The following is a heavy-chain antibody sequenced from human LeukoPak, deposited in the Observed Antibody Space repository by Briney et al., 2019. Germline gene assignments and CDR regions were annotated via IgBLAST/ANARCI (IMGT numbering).Heavy chain of an antibody. Sequence: GGSLRLSCAASGFTFSSYAMSWVRQAPGRGLEWVSAISGSGGSTYYADSVKGRFTISRDNSKNTLYLQMNSLRAEDTAVYYCAGLTTVTSPIDYWGQGTLVTVSS. CDR3: AGLTTVTSPIDY. J-gene: IGHJ4*02. V-gene: IGHV3-23*01. CDR2: ISGSGGST. CDR1: GFTFSSYA. D-gene: IGHD4-17*01.